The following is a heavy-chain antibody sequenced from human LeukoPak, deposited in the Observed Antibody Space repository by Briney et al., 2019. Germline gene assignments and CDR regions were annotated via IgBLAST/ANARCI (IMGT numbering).Heavy chain of an antibody. CDR3: ARHSGPYYDFWSGYSSQTDY. CDR2: ISYDGSNK. V-gene: IGHV3-30-3*01. CDR1: GFTFSSYA. D-gene: IGHD3-3*01. Sequence: GGSLRLSCAASGFTFSSYAMSWVRQAPGKGLEWVAVISYDGSNKYYADCVKGRFTISRDNSKNTLYLQMNSLRAEDTAVYYCARHSGPYYDFWSGYSSQTDYWGQGTLVTVSS. J-gene: IGHJ4*02.